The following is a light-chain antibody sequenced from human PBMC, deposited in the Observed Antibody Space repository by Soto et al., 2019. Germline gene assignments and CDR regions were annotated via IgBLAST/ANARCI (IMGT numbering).Light chain of an antibody. CDR2: DAS. CDR1: QSINKW. V-gene: IGKV1-5*01. Sequence: DIQMTQSPSTLSASVGDIVTITCRASQSINKWLAWYHQKPGKAPKLLIYDASSLNSGAPSRFSGRGSGTEFTLTISSVQPDDFAAYYYQQYDSYPWTFGQGTKVEIK. J-gene: IGKJ1*01. CDR3: QQYDSYPWT.